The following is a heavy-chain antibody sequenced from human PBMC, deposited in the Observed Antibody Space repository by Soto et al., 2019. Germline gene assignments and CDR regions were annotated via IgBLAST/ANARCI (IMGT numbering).Heavy chain of an antibody. CDR2: IYSGGST. CDR3: ASRDRSIGGG. J-gene: IGHJ4*02. Sequence: EVQLVESGGGLVQPGGSLRLSCAASGFTVSSNYMNWVRQAPGKGLEWVSVIYSGGSTYYADSVKGRFTISRDNSKNRWDLKRNSGRAEATGVSYCASRDRSIGGGWGQGILVTVSS. V-gene: IGHV3-66*01. D-gene: IGHD3-16*01. CDR1: GFTVSSNY.